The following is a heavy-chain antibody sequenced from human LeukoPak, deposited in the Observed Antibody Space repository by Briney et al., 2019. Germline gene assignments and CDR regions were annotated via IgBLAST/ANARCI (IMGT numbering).Heavy chain of an antibody. CDR3: AREGFNREIDI. J-gene: IGHJ3*02. CDR1: GGSISSGSYY. D-gene: IGHD1-26*01. Sequence: SETLSLTCTVSGGSISSGSYYWSWIRQPAGKGLEWIGRIYTSGSTNYNPSLKSRVTISVDTSKNQFSLKPSSVTAADTAVYYCAREGFNREIDIWGQGTMVTVSS. V-gene: IGHV4-61*02. CDR2: IYTSGST.